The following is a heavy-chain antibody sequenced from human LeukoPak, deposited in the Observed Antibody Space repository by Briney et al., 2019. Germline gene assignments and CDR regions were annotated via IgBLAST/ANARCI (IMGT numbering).Heavy chain of an antibody. J-gene: IGHJ3*02. Sequence: GASVKVSCKVSGYTLTELSMHWVRQAPGKGLEWMGGFDPEDGETIYAQKFQGRVTMTEDTSTDTAYMELSSLRSEDTAVYYCATWEGFWSGRQRVDAFDIWGQGTMVTVSS. D-gene: IGHD3-3*01. CDR2: FDPEDGET. CDR1: GYTLTELS. V-gene: IGHV1-24*01. CDR3: ATWEGFWSGRQRVDAFDI.